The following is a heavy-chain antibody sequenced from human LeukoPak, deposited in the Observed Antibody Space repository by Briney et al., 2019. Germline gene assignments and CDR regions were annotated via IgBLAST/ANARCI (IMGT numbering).Heavy chain of an antibody. Sequence: ASVKVSCKGSGYTFSDYYMYWVRQAPGQGLEWMGWINPNSGGTNFAQKFQGRVTMTRDTSISTAYMELSRLTSDDTAVYYCARDQKQWLEIDCWGQGTLVTVSS. CDR3: ARDQKQWLEIDC. J-gene: IGHJ4*02. CDR2: INPNSGGT. V-gene: IGHV1-2*02. D-gene: IGHD6-19*01. CDR1: GYTFSDYY.